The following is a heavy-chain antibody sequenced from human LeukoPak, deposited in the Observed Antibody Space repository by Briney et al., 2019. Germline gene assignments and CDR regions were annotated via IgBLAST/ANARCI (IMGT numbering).Heavy chain of an antibody. CDR1: GYTFTSYG. D-gene: IGHD3-16*01. J-gene: IGHJ3*02. CDR2: ISAYNGNT. Sequence: ASVKVSCKASGYTFTSYGISWVRQAPGQGLEWMGWISAYNGNTNYAQKFQGRVTMTRDTSTSTVYMELSSLRSEDTAVYYCARVGNYDYVWGSYSPGGYAFDIWGQGTMVTVSS. CDR3: ARVGNYDYVWGSYSPGGYAFDI. V-gene: IGHV1-18*01.